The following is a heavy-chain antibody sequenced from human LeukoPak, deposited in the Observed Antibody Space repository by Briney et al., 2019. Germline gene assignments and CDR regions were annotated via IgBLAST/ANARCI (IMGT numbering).Heavy chain of an antibody. J-gene: IGHJ4*02. CDR3: VRGLTYYDFWSGYYQRAPYDY. CDR1: GYTFTSYD. CDR2: MNPNSGNT. Sequence: ASVKVSCKASGYTFTSYDINWVRQATGQGLEWMGWMNPNSGNTGYAQKFQGRVTMTRNTSISTAYMELSSLRSEDTAVYYCVRGLTYYDFWSGYYQRAPYDYWGQGTLVTVSS. D-gene: IGHD3-3*01. V-gene: IGHV1-8*01.